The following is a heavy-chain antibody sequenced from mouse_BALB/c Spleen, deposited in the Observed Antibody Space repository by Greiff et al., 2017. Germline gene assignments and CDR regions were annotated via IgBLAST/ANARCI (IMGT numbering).Heavy chain of an antibody. J-gene: IGHJ4*01. CDR2: IDPSDSET. CDR3: ARRSHYYAMDY. Sequence: QVQLQQSGAELVKPGAPVKLSCKASGYTFTSYWMNWVKQRPGRGLEWIGRIDPSDSETHYNQKFKDKATLTVDKSSSTAYIQLSSLTSEDSAVYYCARRSHYYAMDYWGQGTSVTVSS. CDR1: GYTFTSYW. V-gene: IGHV1-69*02.